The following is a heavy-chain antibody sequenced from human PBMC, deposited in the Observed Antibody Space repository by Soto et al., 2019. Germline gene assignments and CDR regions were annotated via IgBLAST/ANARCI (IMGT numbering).Heavy chain of an antibody. D-gene: IGHD6-19*01. CDR1: GFSLNTRAVG. Sequence: QITLEESGPALVKPTQTLTLTCTFSGFSLNTRAVGVGWIRQPPGKALEWLAFIYWDDNKYYSPSLKSRLTITKDTSKNQVVLTRTNTGPVDTATYYCAHGAGWLFDYWGQGTQVTVSS. J-gene: IGHJ4*02. V-gene: IGHV2-5*02. CDR3: AHGAGWLFDY. CDR2: IYWDDNK.